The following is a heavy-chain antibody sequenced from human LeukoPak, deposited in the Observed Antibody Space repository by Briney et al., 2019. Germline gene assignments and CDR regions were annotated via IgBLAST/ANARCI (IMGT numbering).Heavy chain of an antibody. J-gene: IGHJ4*02. CDR2: ISSSSSYI. CDR1: GFTFSSYS. V-gene: IGHV3-21*01. CDR3: ARVESGYSGYEAPDY. D-gene: IGHD5-12*01. Sequence: GGSLRLSCAASGFTFSSYSMSWVRQAPGKGLEWVSSISSSSSYIYYADSVKGRFTISRDNAKNSLYLQMNSLRAEDTAVYYCARVESGYSGYEAPDYWGQGTLVTVSS.